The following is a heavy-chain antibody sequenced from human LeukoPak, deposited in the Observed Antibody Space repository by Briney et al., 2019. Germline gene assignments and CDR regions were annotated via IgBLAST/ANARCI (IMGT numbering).Heavy chain of an antibody. V-gene: IGHV4-59*01. CDR2: IYYTGST. Sequence: SETLSLTCTVSGASISDYYWMWIRQPPGKGLEWIGYIYYTGSTHSNPSLKSRVVMSVDMSKNQFSLSLTSVSAADSALYAGAYGDTYYDFWGQGTLVSVSS. J-gene: IGHJ4*02. CDR1: GASISDYY. CDR3: AYGDTYYDF. D-gene: IGHD4/OR15-4a*01.